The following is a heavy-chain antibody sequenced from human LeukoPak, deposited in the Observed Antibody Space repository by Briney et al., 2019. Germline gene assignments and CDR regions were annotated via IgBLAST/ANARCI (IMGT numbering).Heavy chain of an antibody. CDR3: ARDQGQDSSGYDPYFDY. CDR1: GDSIGSSSYY. J-gene: IGHJ4*02. Sequence: PSETLSLTCTVSGDSIGSSSYYWGWIRQPPGKGLEWIGSIYYSGNTYYSPSLKSRVTISLDTSKNQFSLKLSSVTAADTAVYYCARDQGQDSSGYDPYFDYWGQGTLVTVPS. V-gene: IGHV4-39*07. CDR2: IYYSGNT. D-gene: IGHD3-22*01.